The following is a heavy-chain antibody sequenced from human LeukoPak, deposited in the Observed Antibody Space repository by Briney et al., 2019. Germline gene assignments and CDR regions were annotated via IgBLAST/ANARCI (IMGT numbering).Heavy chain of an antibody. CDR2: IQNDGSDK. Sequence: GSLRLSCAASGFTFSRSGMHWVRQAPGKGLAWVAFIQNDGSDKYYADSVKGRFTISRDNSKNTLLLQMNSLRAEDTAVYYCAKDSVVSGAYYPDYWGQGSQVTVSS. CDR1: GFTFSRSG. D-gene: IGHD3-22*01. J-gene: IGHJ4*02. V-gene: IGHV3-30*02. CDR3: AKDSVVSGAYYPDY.